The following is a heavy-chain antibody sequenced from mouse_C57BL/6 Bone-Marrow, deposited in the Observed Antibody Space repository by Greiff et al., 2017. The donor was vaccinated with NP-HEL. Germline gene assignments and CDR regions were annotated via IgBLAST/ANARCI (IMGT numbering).Heavy chain of an antibody. CDR1: GYAFSSSW. CDR2: IYPGDGDT. J-gene: IGHJ4*01. Sequence: QVQLKQSGPELVKPGASVKISCKASGYAFSSSWMNWVKQRPGKGLEWIGRIYPGDGDTNYNGKFKGKATLTADKSSSTAYMQLSSLTSEDSAVYFCARGGWLGGYYYAMDYWGQGTSVTVSS. CDR3: ARGGWLGGYYYAMDY. V-gene: IGHV1-82*01. D-gene: IGHD2-3*01.